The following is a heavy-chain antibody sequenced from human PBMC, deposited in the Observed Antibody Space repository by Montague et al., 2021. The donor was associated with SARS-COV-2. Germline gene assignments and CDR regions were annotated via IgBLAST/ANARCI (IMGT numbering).Heavy chain of an antibody. CDR3: AGGAGYGSSWYLAFDI. CDR1: SGSISSYY. D-gene: IGHD6-13*01. J-gene: IGHJ3*02. Sequence: SETLSLTCTVSSGSISSYYWSWIRQPPGKGLEWIGYIYYSGSTNYNPSLKSRVTISVDTSKNQFSLKLSSVTAADTAVYYCAGGAGYGSSWYLAFDIWGQGTMVTVSS. V-gene: IGHV4-59*01. CDR2: IYYSGST.